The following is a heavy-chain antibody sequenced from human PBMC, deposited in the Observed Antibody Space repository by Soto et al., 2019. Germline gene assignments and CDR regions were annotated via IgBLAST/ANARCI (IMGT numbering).Heavy chain of an antibody. Sequence: ASVKVSCTDSGYTFTNYAMHWVRQAPGQRLEWMGWINAGTGDTKYSQKFQARLTITRDTSATTVYMDLSSLRSEDTAVYFCARCGSGGSCYSGMDYWGQGTLVTSPQ. J-gene: IGHJ4*02. CDR2: INAGTGDT. CDR3: ARCGSGGSCYSGMDY. V-gene: IGHV1-3*01. D-gene: IGHD2-15*01. CDR1: GYTFTNYA.